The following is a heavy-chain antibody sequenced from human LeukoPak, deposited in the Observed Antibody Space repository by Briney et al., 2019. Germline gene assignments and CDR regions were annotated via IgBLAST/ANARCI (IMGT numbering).Heavy chain of an antibody. CDR3: ARRLSGSSWYWFDT. Sequence: SETLSLTCTVSGGSVSSSSYSWGWIRQPPGKGLEWIGRIYYTGSTYYSPSLKSRVTIFVDTSKNQFSLKLTSVTAADTAVYYCARRLSGSSWYWFDTWGQGTLVTVSS. V-gene: IGHV4-39*01. J-gene: IGHJ5*02. CDR1: GGSVSSSSYS. CDR2: IYYTGST. D-gene: IGHD6-13*01.